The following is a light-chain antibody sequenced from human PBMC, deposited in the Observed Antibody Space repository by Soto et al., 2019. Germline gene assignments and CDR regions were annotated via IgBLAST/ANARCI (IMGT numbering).Light chain of an antibody. CDR1: TSDVGGYKY. CDR2: EVS. Sequence: QSALTQPPSASGSPGQSVTISCTGTTSDVGGYKYVSWYQQHPGKAPNLIIFEVSLRPSGVPDRFSGSTSGNTASLTVSGHQAEDEADYYCSSYAGSNNLVFGGGTKLTVL. CDR3: SSYAGSNNLV. J-gene: IGLJ2*01. V-gene: IGLV2-8*01.